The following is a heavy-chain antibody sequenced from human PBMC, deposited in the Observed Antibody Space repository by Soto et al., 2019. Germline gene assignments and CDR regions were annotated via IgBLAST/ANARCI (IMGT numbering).Heavy chain of an antibody. CDR1: GFPFRSYA. J-gene: IGHJ4*02. CDR2: ISGSGGST. CDR3: AKGIVYYYDSSGYFAY. D-gene: IGHD3-22*01. Sequence: PGGSLRLSCAASGFPFRSYAMSWVRQAQGTGREWVSAISGSGGSTYYADSVKCRFTISRDNSKNTLYLQMNSLRAEDTAVYYCAKGIVYYYDSSGYFAYWGQGTLVTVSS. V-gene: IGHV3-23*01.